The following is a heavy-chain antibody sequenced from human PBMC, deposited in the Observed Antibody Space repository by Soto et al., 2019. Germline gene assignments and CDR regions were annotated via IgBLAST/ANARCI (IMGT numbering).Heavy chain of an antibody. J-gene: IGHJ4*02. CDR1: RFTFTSYA. Sequence: EVELLESGGGLVQPGGSLRLSCVASRFTFTSYAMSWVRQAPGKGLEWVAAISASGGATIHADSVKGRLTISRDNSKNTLYLQMNSVRAEDTAVYYCAKDVECGSLFRGAFDSWGQGTQVTVSS. V-gene: IGHV3-23*01. CDR2: ISASGGAT. D-gene: IGHD1-26*01. CDR3: AKDVECGSLFRGAFDS.